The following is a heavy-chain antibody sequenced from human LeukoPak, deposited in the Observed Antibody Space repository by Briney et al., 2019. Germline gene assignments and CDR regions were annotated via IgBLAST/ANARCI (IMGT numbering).Heavy chain of an antibody. CDR1: GFTFSSYA. V-gene: IGHV3-30-3*01. CDR2: ISYDGSNK. D-gene: IGHD4-11*01. Sequence: PGGSLRLSCAASGFTFSSYAMHWVRQAPGKGLEWVAVISYDGSNKYYADSVKGRFTISRDNSKNTLYLQMNSLRAEDTAVYYCARDRTVTTERYDYYYYYGMDVWGQGTTVTVSS. CDR3: ARDRTVTTERYDYYYYYGMDV. J-gene: IGHJ6*02.